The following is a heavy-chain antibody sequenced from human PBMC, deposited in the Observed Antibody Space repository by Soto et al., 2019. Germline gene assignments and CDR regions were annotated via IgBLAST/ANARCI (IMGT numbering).Heavy chain of an antibody. V-gene: IGHV4-34*01. D-gene: IGHD7-27*01. CDR3: ARAKFESTGWHQFDI. Sequence: SETLSLTCTVSGGSFTGHFLSWVRQPPGKGLEWIGEVSHSGNTKYYPSLRSRVTLSVDSSKNQISLALTSVTAADTAVYYCARAKFESTGWHQFDIWGQGTLVTVYS. CDR2: VSHSGNT. J-gene: IGHJ4*02. CDR1: GGSFTGHF.